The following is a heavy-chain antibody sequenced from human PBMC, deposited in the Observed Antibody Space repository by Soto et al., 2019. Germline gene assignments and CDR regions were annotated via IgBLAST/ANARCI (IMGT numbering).Heavy chain of an antibody. CDR1: GYTFTSYG. CDR3: AIPPEYCSGGSCYSFGAFDI. D-gene: IGHD2-15*01. Sequence: GASVKVSCKASGYTFTSYGISWVRQAPGQGPEWMGWISAYNGNTNYAQKLQGRVTMTTDTSTSTAYMELRSLRSDDTAVYYCAIPPEYCSGGSCYSFGAFDIWGQGTMVTVSS. V-gene: IGHV1-18*01. J-gene: IGHJ3*02. CDR2: ISAYNGNT.